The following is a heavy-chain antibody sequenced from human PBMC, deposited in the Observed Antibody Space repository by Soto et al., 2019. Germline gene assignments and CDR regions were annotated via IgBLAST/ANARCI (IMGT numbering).Heavy chain of an antibody. Sequence: SETLSLTCTVFGGSIINYYWSWIRQPPGKGLEWIGNIFHSGNTNYNPSLKSRVTILVDTSKNQFSLKLTSVTAADTAVYYCAKEGLFDFGGWFDPWGQGNLVTVSS. V-gene: IGHV4-59*12. CDR2: IFHSGNT. J-gene: IGHJ5*02. CDR1: GGSIINYY. D-gene: IGHD3-16*01. CDR3: AKEGLFDFGGWFDP.